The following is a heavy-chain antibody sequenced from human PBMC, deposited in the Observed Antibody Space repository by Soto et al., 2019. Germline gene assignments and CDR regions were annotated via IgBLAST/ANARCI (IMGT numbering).Heavy chain of an antibody. V-gene: IGHV2-5*02. D-gene: IGHD3-22*01. J-gene: IGHJ4*02. CDR3: ASSSGYRIFDC. CDR1: GFSLTTSGVG. Sequence: QITLKESGPPLVKPTQTLTLTCTFSGFSLTTSGVGVGWIRQPPGKALEWLALIFWVDDKRYSPSLKSRLTITRDPSKNQVVLTMTNMDPVDTATYYCASSSGYRIFDCWGQGTLVTVSS. CDR2: IFWVDDK.